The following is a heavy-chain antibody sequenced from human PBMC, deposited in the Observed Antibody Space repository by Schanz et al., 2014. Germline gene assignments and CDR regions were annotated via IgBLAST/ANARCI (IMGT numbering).Heavy chain of an antibody. V-gene: IGHV3-48*04. J-gene: IGHJ6*02. CDR2: ISSTGSTI. CDR3: ARQRSYFYAMDV. CDR1: GFTFSSHS. Sequence: EVELVESGGNLVQPGGSLRLSCAASGFTFSSHSMNWVRQAPGKGLEWVSYISSTGSTIYYADPVKGRFTISRDSAKNSLYLQMNSLRAEDTAVYYCARQRSYFYAMDVWGQGTTVTVSS.